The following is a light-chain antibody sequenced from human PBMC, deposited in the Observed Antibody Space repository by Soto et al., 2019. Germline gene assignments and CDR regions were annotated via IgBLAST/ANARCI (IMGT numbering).Light chain of an antibody. CDR3: QQHSGSST. CDR1: ESISSW. Sequence: DIQMTQSPTTLSASVGDRVTITCRASESISSWLAWYQQKPGKAPKLLIYKASTLESGVRSRFSGSGSGTEFTLTISSLQPDDFETYYCQQHSGSSTFGHGTKVDIK. CDR2: KAS. J-gene: IGKJ1*01. V-gene: IGKV1-5*03.